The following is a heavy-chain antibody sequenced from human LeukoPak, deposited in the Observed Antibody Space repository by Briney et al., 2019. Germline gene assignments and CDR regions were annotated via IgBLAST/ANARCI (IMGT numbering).Heavy chain of an antibody. CDR3: ARVSTYFGVVTDFDY. V-gene: IGHV1-8*01. J-gene: IGHJ4*02. Sequence: ASVKVSCKASGYTFTSYDINWVRQATGQGLEWMGWMNPNSGNTGYAQKFQGRVTMSRNTSISTAYMELSSLRSEDTAVYYCARVSTYFGVVTDFDYWGQGTLATVSS. CDR2: MNPNSGNT. CDR1: GYTFTSYD. D-gene: IGHD3-3*01.